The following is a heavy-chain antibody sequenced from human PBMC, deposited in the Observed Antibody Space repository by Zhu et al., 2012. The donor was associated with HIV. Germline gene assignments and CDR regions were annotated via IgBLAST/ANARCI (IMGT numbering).Heavy chain of an antibody. J-gene: IGHJ5*02. CDR1: GYSISSGYY. CDR2: IYHSGST. CDR3: ARQDCSGGSCYLYNWFDP. V-gene: IGHV4-38-2*02. D-gene: IGHD2-15*01. Sequence: QVQLQESGPGLVKPSETLSLTCTVSGYSISSGYYWGWIRQPPGKGLEWIGSIYHSGSTYYNPSLKSRVTISVDTSKNQFSLKLSSVTAADTAVYYCARQDCSGGSCYLYNWFDPGAREPWSPSP.